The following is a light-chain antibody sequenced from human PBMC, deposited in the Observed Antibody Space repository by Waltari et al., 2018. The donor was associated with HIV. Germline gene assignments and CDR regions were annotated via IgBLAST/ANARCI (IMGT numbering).Light chain of an antibody. V-gene: IGLV3-25*03. CDR2: KDT. J-gene: IGLJ3*02. CDR1: ELPKRY. Sequence: YELTQPPSVSVSPGQTARIPCSGSELPKRYSPWFRQKPGQPPILLIYKDTERPSGISQRFSASKSGTTVTLTINEVQAEDEADYLCQSTDRSGTWVFGGGTRLAVL. CDR3: QSTDRSGTWV.